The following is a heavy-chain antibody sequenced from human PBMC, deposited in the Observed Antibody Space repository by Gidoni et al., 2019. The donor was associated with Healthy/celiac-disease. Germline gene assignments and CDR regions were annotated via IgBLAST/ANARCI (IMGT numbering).Heavy chain of an antibody. J-gene: IGHJ4*02. V-gene: IGHV3-21*01. CDR3: ARAWWYDSSGYYYFDY. D-gene: IGHD3-22*01. CDR1: GFTFSSYS. CDR2: ISSSSSYI. Sequence: EAQLVESGGGLVKPGGSLRLSCAASGFTFSSYSMNWVRQAPGKVLEWVSSISSSSSYIYYADSVKGRFTISRDNAKNSLYLQMNSLRAEDTAVYYCARAWWYDSSGYYYFDYWGQGTLVTVSS.